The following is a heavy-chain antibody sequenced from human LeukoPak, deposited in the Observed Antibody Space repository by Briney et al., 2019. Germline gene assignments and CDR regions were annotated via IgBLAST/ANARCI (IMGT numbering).Heavy chain of an antibody. CDR3: ARDLNPWNPFDC. D-gene: IGHD1-1*01. CDR1: GVTFSSYS. Sequence: GGSLRLSCADSGVTFSSYSMNWVRQAPGKGLEWVSSISSSSSYIYYADSVKGRFTISRDNAKNSLYLQMNSLRADDTAVYYCARDLNPWNPFDCWGQGTLVTVSS. V-gene: IGHV3-21*01. J-gene: IGHJ4*02. CDR2: ISSSSSYI.